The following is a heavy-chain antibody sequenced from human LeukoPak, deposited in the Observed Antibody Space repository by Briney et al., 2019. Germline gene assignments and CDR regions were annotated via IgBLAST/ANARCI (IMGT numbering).Heavy chain of an antibody. CDR3: AKAAYCTSTSCNFSDYAQRPLDS. Sequence: GRSLRLSCVASGFTFNTYGMHWVRQAPGKGLEWVAGISKDGSSKDYADSVKGRFTNSRDNSKNTMYLQMNSLRVEDTAVYYCAKAAYCTSTSCNFSDYAQRPLDSWGQGTLVTVSS. V-gene: IGHV3-30*18. D-gene: IGHD2-2*01. J-gene: IGHJ4*02. CDR1: GFTFNTYG. CDR2: ISKDGSSK.